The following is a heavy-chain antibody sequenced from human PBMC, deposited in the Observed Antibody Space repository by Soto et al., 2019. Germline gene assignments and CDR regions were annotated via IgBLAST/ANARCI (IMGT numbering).Heavy chain of an antibody. Sequence: SETLSLTSAVYGGSFSGHSWTWIRQSPGKGLEWIGDINHSGRVNYSPSLKSRVTISLDTSKNQFPLTLSAVTAADTAMYYCSTRAYDTNGYYRFDPWGQGTLVTVSS. CDR3: STRAYDTNGYYRFDP. J-gene: IGHJ5*01. CDR2: INHSGRV. V-gene: IGHV4-34*01. D-gene: IGHD3-22*01. CDR1: GGSFSGHS.